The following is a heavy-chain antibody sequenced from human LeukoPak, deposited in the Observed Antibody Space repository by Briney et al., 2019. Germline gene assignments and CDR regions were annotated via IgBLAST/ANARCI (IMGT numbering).Heavy chain of an antibody. Sequence: PGGSLRLSCAASGFTFSKYGMHWVRQAPGEGLEWVTFIRYDGINKYYADSLKGRFTISRDNSKNTLYLQRNNLRAEDTAIYYCAKAANYDILTGYYLDHWGQGTLVTVSS. D-gene: IGHD3-9*01. V-gene: IGHV3-30*02. CDR3: AKAANYDILTGYYLDH. CDR1: GFTFSKYG. CDR2: IRYDGINK. J-gene: IGHJ4*02.